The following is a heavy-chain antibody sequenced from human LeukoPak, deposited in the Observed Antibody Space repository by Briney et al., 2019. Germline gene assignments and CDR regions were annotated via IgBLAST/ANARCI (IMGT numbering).Heavy chain of an antibody. Sequence: GGSLRLSCAASGFTFSSYAMSWVRQAPGKGLEWVSAISGSGGSTYYADSVRGRFTISRDNSKNTLYLQMNSLRAEDTAVYYCARGEDYGDYFDYWGQGTLVTVSS. D-gene: IGHD4-17*01. J-gene: IGHJ4*02. CDR3: ARGEDYGDYFDY. CDR1: GFTFSSYA. V-gene: IGHV3-23*01. CDR2: ISGSGGST.